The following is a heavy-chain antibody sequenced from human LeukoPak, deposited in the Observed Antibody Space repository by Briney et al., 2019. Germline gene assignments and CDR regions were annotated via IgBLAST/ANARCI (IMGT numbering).Heavy chain of an antibody. J-gene: IGHJ4*02. CDR2: IYSDVSST. V-gene: IGHV3-74*01. Sequence: PGGSLRLSCAASGFTLSRYWMHWVRQAPGKGLVWVSRIYSDVSSTSYADAVKGRFTISRDNAKNTLYLQMNSLRAEDTAVYYCVRMGSGWDFDYWGQGSLVTVSS. CDR3: VRMGSGWDFDY. CDR1: GFTLSRYW. D-gene: IGHD6-19*01.